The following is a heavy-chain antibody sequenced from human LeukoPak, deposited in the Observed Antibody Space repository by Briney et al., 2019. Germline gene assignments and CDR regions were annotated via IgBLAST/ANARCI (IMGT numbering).Heavy chain of an antibody. CDR1: GGSFSGYY. J-gene: IGHJ6*03. CDR3: ARRVGYDSSGYYSWYYYYYMDV. D-gene: IGHD3-22*01. V-gene: IGHV4-34*01. CDR2: INHSGST. Sequence: PSETLSLTCAVYGGSFSGYYWSWIRQPPGKGLEWIGEINHSGSTNYNPTLKSRVTISVDTSKNQFSLKLSSVTAADTAVCYCARRVGYDSSGYYSWYYYYYMDVWGKGTTVTVSS.